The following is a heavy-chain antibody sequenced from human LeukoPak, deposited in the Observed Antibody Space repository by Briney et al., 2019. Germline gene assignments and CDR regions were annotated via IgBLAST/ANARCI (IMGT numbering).Heavy chain of an antibody. D-gene: IGHD4-23*01. V-gene: IGHV3-11*04. J-gene: IGHJ5*02. CDR3: VKALTAVTDNWFDP. CDR2: ISSSGSTI. CDR1: GFTFSDYY. Sequence: GGSLRLSCAASGFTFSDYYMSWIRQAPGKGLEWVSYISSSGSTIYYADSVKGRFTISRDNSKNTLYLQMHSLRAEDAAVYYCVKALTAVTDNWFDPWGQGTLVTVSS.